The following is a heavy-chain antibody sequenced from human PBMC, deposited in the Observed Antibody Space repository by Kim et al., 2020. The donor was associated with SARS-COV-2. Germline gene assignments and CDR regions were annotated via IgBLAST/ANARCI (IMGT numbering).Heavy chain of an antibody. J-gene: IGHJ5*02. V-gene: IGHV1-69*13. D-gene: IGHD2-2*01. CDR3: ARERVPAAREANWFDP. Sequence: SVKVSCKASGGTFSSYAISWVRQAPGQGLEWMGGIIPIFGTANYAQKFQGRVTITADESTSTAYMELSSLRSEDTAVYYCARERVPAAREANWFDPWGQGTLVTVSS. CDR1: GGTFSSYA. CDR2: IIPIFGTA.